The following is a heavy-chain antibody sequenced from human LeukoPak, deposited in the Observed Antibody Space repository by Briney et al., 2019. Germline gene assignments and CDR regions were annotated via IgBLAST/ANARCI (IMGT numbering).Heavy chain of an antibody. D-gene: IGHD3-22*01. CDR1: GFTFSSYW. Sequence: GGSLRLSCAASGFTFSSYWMSWVRQAPGKRLEWVANIKQDGSEKYYVDSVKGRFTISRDNAKNSLYLQMNSLRAEDTAVYYCARHYTYYYDSSGYYYFDYWGQGTLVTVSS. CDR3: ARHYTYYYDSSGYYYFDY. V-gene: IGHV3-7*03. J-gene: IGHJ4*02. CDR2: IKQDGSEK.